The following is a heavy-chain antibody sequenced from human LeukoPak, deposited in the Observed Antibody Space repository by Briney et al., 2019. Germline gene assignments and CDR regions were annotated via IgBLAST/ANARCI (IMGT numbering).Heavy chain of an antibody. CDR3: ASRGSSGWYVKY. J-gene: IGHJ4*02. V-gene: IGHV3-11*04. D-gene: IGHD6-19*01. Sequence: GGSLRLSCAASGFTFSDYYMSWIRQAPGKGLEWVSYISSSGSTIYYADSVKGRFTISRDNAKNSLYLQMNSLRAEDTAAYYCASRGSSGWYVKYWGQGTLVTVSS. CDR1: GFTFSDYY. CDR2: ISSSGSTI.